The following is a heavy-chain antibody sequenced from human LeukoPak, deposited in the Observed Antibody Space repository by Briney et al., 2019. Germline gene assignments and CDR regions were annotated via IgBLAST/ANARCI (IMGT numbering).Heavy chain of an antibody. CDR3: ARTTGYSSL. CDR2: MHYTGNN. V-gene: IGHV4-39*01. D-gene: IGHD6-13*01. Sequence: SETLSLTCTVSGGSINSSSFFWGWIRQPPGKGLEWIGSMHYTGNNYYNPSVTSRATISLDTSKNKVSLTLRSVTAADTAVYYCARTTGYSSLWGQGTLVTVSS. CDR1: GGSINSSSFF. J-gene: IGHJ4*02.